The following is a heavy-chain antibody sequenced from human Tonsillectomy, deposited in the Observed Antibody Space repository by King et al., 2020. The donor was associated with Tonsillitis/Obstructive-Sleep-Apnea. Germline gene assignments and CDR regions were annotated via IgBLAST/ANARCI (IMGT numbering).Heavy chain of an antibody. V-gene: IGHV3-33*01. D-gene: IGHD3-16*02. CDR1: GFTFSSYG. Sequence: VQLVESGGGVVQPGRSLRLSCAASGFTFSSYGMHWVRQAPGKGLEWGAVIWYDGSKKYYAYSVKGRFSMSRENSKHTLYLQMNSLRAEDTSGYYCAREDSYIWGSYRYIYYWGQGTLVTVSS. CDR2: IWYDGSKK. CDR3: AREDSYIWGSYRYIYY. J-gene: IGHJ4*02.